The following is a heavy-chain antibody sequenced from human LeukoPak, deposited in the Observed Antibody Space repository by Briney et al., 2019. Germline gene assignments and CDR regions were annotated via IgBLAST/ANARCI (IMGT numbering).Heavy chain of an antibody. CDR2: ISAYNGNT. V-gene: IGHV1-18*01. CDR1: GYTFTSYG. J-gene: IGHJ3*02. D-gene: IGHD2-8*01. CDR3: ARGDIVLMVYAMAFDI. Sequence: ASVKVSCKASGYTFTSYGISWVRQAPGQGLGWMGWISAYNGNTNYAQKLQGRVTMTTDTSTSTAYMELRSLRSDDTAVYYCARGDIVLMVYAMAFDIWGQGTMVTVSS.